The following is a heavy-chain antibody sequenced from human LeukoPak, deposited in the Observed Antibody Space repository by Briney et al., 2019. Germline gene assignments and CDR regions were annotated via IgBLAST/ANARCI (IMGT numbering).Heavy chain of an antibody. CDR1: VYTFTSYY. CDR3: ASGNLYSSGWYGADFDY. J-gene: IGHJ4*02. Sequence: ASVNVSCKASVYTFTSYYMHWVRQAPGQGREGMGWINPNSGGTNYAQKFQGRVTMTRDTSISTAYMELSRLRSDDTAVYYCASGNLYSSGWYGADFDYWGQGTLVTVSS. CDR2: INPNSGGT. D-gene: IGHD6-19*01. V-gene: IGHV1-2*02.